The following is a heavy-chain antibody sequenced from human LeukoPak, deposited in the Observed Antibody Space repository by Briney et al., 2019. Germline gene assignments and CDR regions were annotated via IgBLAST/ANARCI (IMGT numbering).Heavy chain of an antibody. CDR1: GYTFTGYY. CDR2: INPNSGGT. V-gene: IGHV1-2*02. D-gene: IGHD3-22*01. J-gene: IGHJ4*02. Sequence: ASVKVSCKASGYTFTGYYMHWVRQAPGQGLEWMGWINPNSGGTNYAQKFQGRVTMTRDTSISTAYMELSRLRSDDTAVYYCAGGEELYYDSSGYYYGYWGQGTLVTVSS. CDR3: AGGEELYYDSSGYYYGY.